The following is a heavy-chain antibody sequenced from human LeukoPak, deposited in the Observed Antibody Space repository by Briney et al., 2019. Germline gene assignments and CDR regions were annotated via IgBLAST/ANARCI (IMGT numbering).Heavy chain of an antibody. Sequence: SETLSLTCTVSGGSIINYYWSWIRQPPGKGLEWIGYIFYSGSTNYNPSLSTRVIISIDTSRNQFSLELTSVTAADTAVFYCVRERSNGDYFDSWGQGTLVNVFS. V-gene: IGHV4-59*01. CDR1: GGSIINYY. D-gene: IGHD4-17*01. J-gene: IGHJ4*02. CDR3: VRERSNGDYFDS. CDR2: IFYSGST.